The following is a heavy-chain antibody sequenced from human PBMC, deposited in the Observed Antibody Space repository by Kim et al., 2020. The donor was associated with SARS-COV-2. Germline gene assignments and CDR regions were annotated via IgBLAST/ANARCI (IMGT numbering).Heavy chain of an antibody. CDR1: GFTVSTNY. CDR2: IYNGGST. D-gene: IGHD6-13*01. Sequence: GGSLRLSCAASGFTVSTNYMSWVRQAPGKGLEWVSVIYNGGSTYYVDSAKGRLTISRDNSKNTVYLQMNSLRAEDTAVYYCAKQLNGLGHYWGQGTLVTV. V-gene: IGHV3-66*01. CDR3: AKQLNGLGHY. J-gene: IGHJ4*02.